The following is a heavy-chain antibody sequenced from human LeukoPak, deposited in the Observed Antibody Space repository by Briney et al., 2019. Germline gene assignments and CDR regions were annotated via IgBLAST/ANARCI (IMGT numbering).Heavy chain of an antibody. J-gene: IGHJ4*02. CDR3: ARVRITGTYYDY. CDR2: IKQDGSEK. V-gene: IGHV3-7*01. Sequence: GGSLRLSCAASGFTFSSYWMSWVRQAPGKGLEWVANIKQDGSEKYYVDSVKGRFTVSRDNAKNSLYLQMYSLRAEDTAVYYCARVRITGTYYDYWGQGTLVTVFS. D-gene: IGHD1-7*01. CDR1: GFTFSSYW.